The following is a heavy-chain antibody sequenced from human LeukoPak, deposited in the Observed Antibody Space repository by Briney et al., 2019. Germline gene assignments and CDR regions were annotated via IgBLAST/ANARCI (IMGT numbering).Heavy chain of an antibody. Sequence: GESLKISCKGSGYSFTSYWIGWVRQMPGKGLEWMGIIYPGDSDTRYSPSFQGQATISADKSISTAYLQWSSLKASDTAMYYCAGSVSHSTESGNADGMDVWSQGTTVTVS. CDR3: AGSVSHSTESGNADGMDV. V-gene: IGHV5-51*01. D-gene: IGHD3-10*01. CDR2: IYPGDSDT. CDR1: GYSFTSYW. J-gene: IGHJ6*02.